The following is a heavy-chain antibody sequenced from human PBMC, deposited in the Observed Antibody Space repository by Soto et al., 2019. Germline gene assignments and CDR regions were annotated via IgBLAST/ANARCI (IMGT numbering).Heavy chain of an antibody. CDR1: GGSISSGAYS. CDR2: IYHSGST. CDR3: ARHGYTSGRTYFDY. V-gene: IGHV4-30-2*03. J-gene: IGHJ4*02. D-gene: IGHD6-19*01. Sequence: SETLSLTCAVSGGSISSGAYSWSWIRQPPGKGLEWVGYIYHSGSTYSNPSLKSRLTTSLDTSKNQFSLKLTSVTAADTAVYYCARHGYTSGRTYFDYWGQGTLVTVSS.